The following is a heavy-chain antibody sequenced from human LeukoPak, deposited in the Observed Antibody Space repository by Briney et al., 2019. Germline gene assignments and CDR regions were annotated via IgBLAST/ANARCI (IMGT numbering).Heavy chain of an antibody. Sequence: GGSLRLSCTVSGFTVSSNSMSWVRQAPGKGLEWVSFIYSDNTHYSDSVKGRFTISRDNSKNTLYLQMNSLRAEDTAVYYCAKDWLRYGSGSYTPSDYYFYYMDVWGKGTTVTVSS. CDR3: AKDWLRYGSGSYTPSDYYFYYMDV. CDR2: IYSDNT. J-gene: IGHJ6*03. D-gene: IGHD3-10*01. CDR1: GFTVSSNS. V-gene: IGHV3-53*05.